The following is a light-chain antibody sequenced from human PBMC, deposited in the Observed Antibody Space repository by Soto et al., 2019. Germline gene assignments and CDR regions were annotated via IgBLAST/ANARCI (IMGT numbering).Light chain of an antibody. V-gene: IGKV3-20*01. CDR3: QQYGNAPQT. CDR2: GAS. CDR1: QSVSSSY. Sequence: LVLTQSPGTLSLSPGERATLSSRASQSVSSSYLAWYQQKPGRTPRLLIYGASSRATGIPDRFSGSGSGTDFTLTISRLEPEDFAVYYCQQYGNAPQTLGQGTKVDIK. J-gene: IGKJ1*01.